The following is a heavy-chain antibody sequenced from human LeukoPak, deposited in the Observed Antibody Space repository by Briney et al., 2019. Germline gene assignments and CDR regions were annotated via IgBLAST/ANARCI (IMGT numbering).Heavy chain of an antibody. J-gene: IGHJ3*02. D-gene: IGHD3-22*01. CDR1: GGSISSYY. CDR2: IYYSGST. Sequence: PSGTLSLTCTVSGGSISSYYWSWIRQPPGKGLEWIGYIYYSGSTNYNPPLKSRVTISVDTPKNQFSLKLSSVTAADTAVYYCARANYDSSGYYTLIDAFDIWGQGTMVTVSS. V-gene: IGHV4-59*01. CDR3: ARANYDSSGYYTLIDAFDI.